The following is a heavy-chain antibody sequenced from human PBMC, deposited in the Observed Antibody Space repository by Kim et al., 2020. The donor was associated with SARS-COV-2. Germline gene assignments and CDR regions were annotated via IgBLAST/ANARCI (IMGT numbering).Heavy chain of an antibody. D-gene: IGHD2-8*01. V-gene: IGHV3-48*03. CDR1: GFTFSSYE. CDR3: ARALFLPLGYCTNGVCYAPQHYYYYYGMDV. J-gene: IGHJ6*02. CDR2: ISSSGSTI. Sequence: GGSLRLSCAASGFTFSSYEMNWVRQAPGKGLEWVSYISSSGSTIYYADSVKGRFTISRDNAKNSLYLQMNSLRAEDTAVYYCARALFLPLGYCTNGVCYAPQHYYYYYGMDVWGQGTTVTVSS.